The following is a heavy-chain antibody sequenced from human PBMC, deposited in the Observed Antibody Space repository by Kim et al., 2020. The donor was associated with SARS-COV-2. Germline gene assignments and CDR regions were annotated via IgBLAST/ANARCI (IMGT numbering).Heavy chain of an antibody. CDR3: ARGAKYSSGWYVVPLPNWFDP. V-gene: IGHV4-34*01. CDR2: INHSGST. J-gene: IGHJ5*02. Sequence: SETLSLTCAVYGGSFSGYYWSWIRQPPGKGLEWIGEINHSGSTNYNPSLKSRVTISVDTSKNQFSLKLSSVTAADTAVYYCARGAKYSSGWYVVPLPNWFDPWGQGTLVTVSS. D-gene: IGHD6-19*01. CDR1: GGSFSGYY.